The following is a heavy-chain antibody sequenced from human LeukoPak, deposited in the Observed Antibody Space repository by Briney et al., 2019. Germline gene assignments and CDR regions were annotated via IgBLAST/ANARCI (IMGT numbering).Heavy chain of an antibody. CDR3: ASNIVGATWGAGYFDS. J-gene: IGHJ4*02. V-gene: IGHV1-2*02. D-gene: IGHD1-26*01. CDR2: INPNSGGT. Sequence: GGSVKVSCKASGYTFTGYYMHWVRQAPGQGLEWMGWINPNSGGTNYAQKFQGRVTMTRDTSISTAYMELSRLRSDDTAVYYCASNIVGATWGAGYFDSWGQGTLVTVSS. CDR1: GYTFTGYY.